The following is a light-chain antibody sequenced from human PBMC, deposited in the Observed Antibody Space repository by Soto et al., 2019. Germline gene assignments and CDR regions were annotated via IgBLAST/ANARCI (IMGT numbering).Light chain of an antibody. V-gene: IGLV1-44*01. CDR1: SSNIGSNT. CDR2: SNN. J-gene: IGLJ1*01. Sequence: QAVVTQPPSASGTPGQRVTISCSGSSSNIGSNTVNWYQQLPGTASKLLIYSNNQRPSGVPDRFSGSKSGTSASLAISGLQSEDEADYYCAAWDDSLNGHVFGTGTKLTV. CDR3: AAWDDSLNGHV.